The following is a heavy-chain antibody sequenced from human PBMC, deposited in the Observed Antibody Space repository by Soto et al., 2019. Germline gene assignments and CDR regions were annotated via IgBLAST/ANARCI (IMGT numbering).Heavy chain of an antibody. Sequence: QVQLQESGPGLVRPSQTLSLTCTVSGGSISSDHYHWTWIRQTPGKGLEWIGYIHYSGSVYYNPSLQCRVTMSVDTSKNLFSLKLSSVTAADTAVYFCVREDDGGDRDYYGLDVWGQGTTVTVSS. CDR3: VREDDGGDRDYYGLDV. CDR2: IHYSGSV. D-gene: IGHD4-17*01. V-gene: IGHV4-30-4*01. CDR1: GGSISSDHYH. J-gene: IGHJ6*02.